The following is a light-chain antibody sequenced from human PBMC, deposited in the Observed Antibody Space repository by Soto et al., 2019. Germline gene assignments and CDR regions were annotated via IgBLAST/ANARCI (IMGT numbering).Light chain of an antibody. CDR2: GTT. Sequence: EIVMTQSPATLSVSPGERVTLSCRASQSVSRKLAWYQQKPGQAPRLLIYGTTTRATGIPARFSGSGSGTEFTLTISSLQSEDFGIYYCQQYGHWPPYTFGQGTKVEIK. CDR3: QQYGHWPPYT. V-gene: IGKV3-15*01. CDR1: QSVSRK. J-gene: IGKJ2*01.